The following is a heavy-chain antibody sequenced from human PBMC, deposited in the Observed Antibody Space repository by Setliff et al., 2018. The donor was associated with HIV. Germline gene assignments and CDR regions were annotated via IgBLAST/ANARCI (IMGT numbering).Heavy chain of an antibody. CDR2: IFYTGNT. J-gene: IGHJ5*02. CDR1: GGSISSSTYY. D-gene: IGHD2-8*01. CDR3: ARRGRDGVLIVFATGFDP. Sequence: SETLSLTCSVSGGSISSSTYYWGWIRQPPGKGLEWIGDIFYTGNTYYNPSLKSRVAISVDTSENQFSLKLNSVAAADTAVYYCARRGRDGVLIVFATGFDPWGQGTLVTVSS. V-gene: IGHV4-39*01.